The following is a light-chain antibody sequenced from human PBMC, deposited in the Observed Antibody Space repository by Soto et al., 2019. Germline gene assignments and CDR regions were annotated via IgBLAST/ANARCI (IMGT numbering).Light chain of an antibody. CDR1: SSNIGSNP. V-gene: IGLV1-44*01. J-gene: IGLJ2*01. CDR2: HGN. Sequence: QSVLTQPPSASGTPGQRVTISCSGSSSNIGSNPVNWYQQLPGAAPKLLIYHGNQRPSGVPDRFSGSKSGTSASLAIGGLQSEDEADYFCAAWDETLNGVVFGGGTKLTVL. CDR3: AAWDETLNGVV.